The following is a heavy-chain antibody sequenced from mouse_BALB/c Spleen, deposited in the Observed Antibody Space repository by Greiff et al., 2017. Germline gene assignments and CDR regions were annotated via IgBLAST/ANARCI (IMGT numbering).Heavy chain of an antibody. CDR3: ATSYYGGEGFDY. V-gene: IGHV2-2*02. CDR2: IWSGGST. Sequence: QVQLKESGPGLVQPSQSLSITCTVSGFSLTSYGVHWVRQSPGKGLEWLGVIWSGGSTDYNAAFISRLSISKDSSKSQVFFKMNSLQANDTAIYYCATSYYGGEGFDYWGQGTTLTVSS. D-gene: IGHD1-1*01. J-gene: IGHJ2*01. CDR1: GFSLTSYG.